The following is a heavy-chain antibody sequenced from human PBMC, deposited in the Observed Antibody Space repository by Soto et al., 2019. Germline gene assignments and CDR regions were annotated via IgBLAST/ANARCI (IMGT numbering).Heavy chain of an antibody. CDR2: IYYSGST. CDR3: ARDNLGYYYGMDV. V-gene: IGHV4-61*01. CDR1: CGSVSSGSYY. Sequence: SETLSLTCTVSCGSVSSGSYYWSWIRQPPGKGLEWIGYIYYSGSTNYNPSLKSRVTISVDTSKNQFSLKLSSVTAADTAVYYCARDNLGYYYGMDVWGQGTTVTVSS. J-gene: IGHJ6*02.